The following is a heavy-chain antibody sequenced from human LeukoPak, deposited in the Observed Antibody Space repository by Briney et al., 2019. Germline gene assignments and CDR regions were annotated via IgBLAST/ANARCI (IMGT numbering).Heavy chain of an antibody. Sequence: GGSLRLSCAASGFTFSSYWMSWVRQAPGKGLEWVANIKQDGSEKYYVDSVKGRFTISRDNAKNSLYLQMNSLRAEDTAVYYCAREAADLYYYYGMDVWGQGTTVTASS. CDR2: IKQDGSEK. J-gene: IGHJ6*02. D-gene: IGHD6-13*01. CDR3: AREAADLYYYYGMDV. V-gene: IGHV3-7*03. CDR1: GFTFSSYW.